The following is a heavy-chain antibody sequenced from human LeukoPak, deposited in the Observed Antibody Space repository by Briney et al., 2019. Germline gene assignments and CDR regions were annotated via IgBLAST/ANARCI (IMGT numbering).Heavy chain of an antibody. Sequence: ASVKVSCKASGFTFTSSAMQWVRQAPGQEFEWMGWISPYNDNTNYAKKFQGRVTLTTDTSTSTAYMELRGLTSDDTAVYYCAREPSGLLFDYWGLGTLVTVSS. J-gene: IGHJ4*02. V-gene: IGHV1-18*01. CDR1: GFTFTSSA. D-gene: IGHD6-25*01. CDR3: AREPSGLLFDY. CDR2: ISPYNDNT.